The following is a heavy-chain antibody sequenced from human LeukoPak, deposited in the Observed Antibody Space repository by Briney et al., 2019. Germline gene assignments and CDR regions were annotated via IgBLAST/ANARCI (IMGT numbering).Heavy chain of an antibody. J-gene: IGHJ6*03. CDR2: IYYSGST. CDR1: GGSISSYY. V-gene: IGHV4-59*01. D-gene: IGHD1-26*01. CDR3: ARVVELLGYYYMDV. Sequence: SETLSLTCTVSGGSISSYYCSWIRQPPGKGLEWIGYIYYSGSTNYNPSLKSRVTISVDTSKNQFSLKLSSVTAADTAVYYCARVVELLGYYYMDVWGKGTTVTVSS.